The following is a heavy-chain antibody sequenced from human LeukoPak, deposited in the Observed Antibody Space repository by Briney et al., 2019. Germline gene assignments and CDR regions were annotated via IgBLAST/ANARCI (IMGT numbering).Heavy chain of an antibody. CDR3: ARAVAAAGTDSLGAFDI. Sequence: GGSLRLSCAASGCTFSSYAMSWVRQAPGKGLEWVSAISGSGGSTYYADSVKGRFTISRDNSKNTLYLQMNSLRAEDTAVYYCARAVAAAGTDSLGAFDIWGQGTMVTVSS. J-gene: IGHJ3*02. CDR1: GCTFSSYA. V-gene: IGHV3-23*01. CDR2: ISGSGGST. D-gene: IGHD6-13*01.